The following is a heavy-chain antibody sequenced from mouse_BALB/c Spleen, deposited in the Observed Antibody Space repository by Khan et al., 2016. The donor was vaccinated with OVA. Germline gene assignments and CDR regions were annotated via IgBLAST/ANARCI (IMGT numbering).Heavy chain of an antibody. CDR3: AREGAYCSSDGWFSY. D-gene: IGHD2-12*01. CDR1: GYTFTTYT. CDR2: INPSTGYT. J-gene: IGHJ3*01. V-gene: IGHV1-4*01. Sequence: LQQSGAELARPGASVKMSCKASGYTFTTYTMHWVKQRPGQGLEWIGYINPSTGYTNYNQKFKDKSTLTADKSSSTTYMQLSSLTSDCSAVYYCAREGAYCSSDGWFSYWGQGTLVTVSA.